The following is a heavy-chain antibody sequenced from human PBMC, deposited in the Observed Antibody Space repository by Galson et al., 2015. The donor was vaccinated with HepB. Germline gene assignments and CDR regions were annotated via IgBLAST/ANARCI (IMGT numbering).Heavy chain of an antibody. D-gene: IGHD5-18*01. V-gene: IGHV3-23*01. J-gene: IGHJ5*01. CDR2: ISGNGDST. CDR1: GFAFDSHA. CDR3: AKGYGLFDS. Sequence: SLRLSCAASGFAFDSHAMSWVRQAPGKGLEWISGISGNGDSTFYADSVKGRFTVSRDNSKNMLYLQINSLRAEDTGLYFCAKGYGLFDSWCQGILVTVSS.